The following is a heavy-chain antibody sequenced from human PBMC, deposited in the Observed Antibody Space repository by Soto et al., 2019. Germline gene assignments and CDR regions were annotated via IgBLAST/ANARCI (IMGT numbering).Heavy chain of an antibody. CDR1: GYTFSTYD. J-gene: IGHJ4*01. CDR3: ARTMGGIAAAGNDY. CDR2: MNHNSGNT. D-gene: IGHD6-13*01. V-gene: IGHV1-8*01. Sequence: QVQLVQSGAEVNKPGASVKVSCKASGYTFSTYDIDWVQLATGQGLEWIGSMNHNSGNTEYAQKFQGRVTMTRDTSISIAYMELSILSSEDKAIYYCARTMGGIAAAGNDYWGHGTLGSVSS.